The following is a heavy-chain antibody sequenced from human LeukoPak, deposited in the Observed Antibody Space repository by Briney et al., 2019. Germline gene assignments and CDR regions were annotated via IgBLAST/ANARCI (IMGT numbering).Heavy chain of an antibody. CDR3: AKSHRRNTMVRGAVDY. V-gene: IGHV3-30*18. D-gene: IGHD3-10*01. CDR2: ISYDGSNK. Sequence: GGSLRLSCAASGFTFGSYGMHWVRQAPGKGLEWVAVISYDGSNKYYADSVKGRFTISRDNSKNTLYLQMNSLRAEDTAVYYCAKSHRRNTMVRGAVDYWGQGTLVTVSS. CDR1: GFTFGSYG. J-gene: IGHJ4*02.